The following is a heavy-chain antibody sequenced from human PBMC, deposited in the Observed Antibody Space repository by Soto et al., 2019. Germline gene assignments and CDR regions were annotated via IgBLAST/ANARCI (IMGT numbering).Heavy chain of an antibody. V-gene: IGHV1-58*01. CDR3: AADGYYYDSSGYPPAYYFDY. Sequence: SVKVSCKASGFTFTSSAVQWVRQARGQRLEWIGWIVVGSGNTNYAQKFQERVTITRDMSTSTAYMELSSLRSEDTAVYYCAADGYYYDSSGYPPAYYFDYWGQGTLVTVSS. CDR1: GFTFTSSA. CDR2: IVVGSGNT. J-gene: IGHJ4*02. D-gene: IGHD3-22*01.